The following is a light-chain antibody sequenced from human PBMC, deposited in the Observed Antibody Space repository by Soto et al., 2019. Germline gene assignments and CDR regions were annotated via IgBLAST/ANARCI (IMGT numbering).Light chain of an antibody. V-gene: IGKV3-20*01. CDR2: GAS. Sequence: EIVLTQSPGTLSLSPGERATLSCRASQSVSSSYLAWYRQKPGQAPRLLIYGASTRATGIPDRFSGSGSGTDFTLTISRLEPEDFAVYYCQQYAGSPRTFGQGTKVDIK. CDR3: QQYAGSPRT. J-gene: IGKJ1*01. CDR1: QSVSSSY.